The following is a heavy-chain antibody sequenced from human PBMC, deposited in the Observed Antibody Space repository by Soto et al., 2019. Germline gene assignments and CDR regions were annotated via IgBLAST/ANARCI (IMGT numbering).Heavy chain of an antibody. J-gene: IGHJ6*02. CDR1: GGSFSGYY. CDR2: INHSGST. D-gene: IGHD3-3*01. CDR3: ARGGDYDFWSGYPYGMDV. Sequence: SETLSLTCAVYGGSFSGYYLSWIRQPPGKGLEWIGEINHSGSTNYNPSLKSRVTISVDTSKNQFSLKLRSVTAADTAVYYCARGGDYDFWSGYPYGMDVWGQGTTVTVSS. V-gene: IGHV4-34*01.